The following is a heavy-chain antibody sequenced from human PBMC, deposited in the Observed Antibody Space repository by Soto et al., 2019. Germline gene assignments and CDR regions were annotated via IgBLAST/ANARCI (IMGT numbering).Heavy chain of an antibody. CDR2: INPSGGST. J-gene: IGHJ4*02. CDR1: GYTFTSYY. V-gene: IGHV1-46*01. Sequence: ASVKVSWKASGYTFTSYYMHWVRQAPGQGLEWMGIINPSGGSTSYAQKFQGRVTMTRDTSTSTVYMELSSLRSEDTAVYYCARGRRGYYDSSGYRGFDYWGQGTLVTVSS. CDR3: ARGRRGYYDSSGYRGFDY. D-gene: IGHD3-22*01.